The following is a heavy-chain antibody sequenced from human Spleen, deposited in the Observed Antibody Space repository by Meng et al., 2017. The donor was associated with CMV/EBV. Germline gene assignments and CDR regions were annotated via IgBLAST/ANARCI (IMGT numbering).Heavy chain of an antibody. CDR3: ARGSETSMVSWFDP. Sequence: SGYTFTSYYIHWVRQAPGQGLEWMGIIIPSGGATSYAQKFQGRVTMTRDTSTGTVYMELSSLRSEDTAVYYCARGSETSMVSWFDPWGQGTLVTVSS. CDR2: IIPSGGAT. D-gene: IGHD5-18*01. V-gene: IGHV1-46*01. CDR1: GYTFTSYY. J-gene: IGHJ5*02.